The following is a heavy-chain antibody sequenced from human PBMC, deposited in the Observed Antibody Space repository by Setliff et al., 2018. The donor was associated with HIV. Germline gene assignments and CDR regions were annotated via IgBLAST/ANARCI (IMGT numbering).Heavy chain of an antibody. D-gene: IGHD1-26*01. Sequence: PGGSLRLSCAASGFAFSNYSMNWVRQAPGKGLEWVSYISSSSSTIYYADSVKGRFTISRDNAKNSLYLQMNILRTEDTAVYFCARPTNIDTLYYGSQTFYMYYYGLDVWGQGTTVTVSS. CDR2: ISSSSSTI. V-gene: IGHV3-48*04. J-gene: IGHJ6*02. CDR3: ARPTNIDTLYYGSQTFYMYYYGLDV. CDR1: GFAFSNYS.